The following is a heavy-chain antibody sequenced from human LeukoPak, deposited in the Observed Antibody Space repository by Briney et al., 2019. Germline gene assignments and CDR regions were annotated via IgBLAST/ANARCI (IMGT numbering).Heavy chain of an antibody. D-gene: IGHD4-11*01. CDR3: ARGGPVTTVTTKPDY. Sequence: PSETLSLTCTVSGGSISSYYWSWIRQPAGKGLEWIGRIYTSGSTNYNPSLKSRVTMSVDTSKNQFSLKLSSVTAADTAVYYCARGGPVTTVTTKPDYWGQGTLVTVSS. CDR1: GGSISSYY. J-gene: IGHJ4*02. CDR2: IYTSGST. V-gene: IGHV4-4*07.